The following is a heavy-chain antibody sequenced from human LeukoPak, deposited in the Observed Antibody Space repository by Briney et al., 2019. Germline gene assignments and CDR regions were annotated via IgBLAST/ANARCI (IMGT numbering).Heavy chain of an antibody. CDR2: MKNKADDGKT. J-gene: IGHJ4*02. CDR3: FRHLVVPGAGADY. D-gene: IGHD2-15*01. Sequence: PGGSLRLSCAASGFTFSYAWMSWVSQAQGKGLEWVGCMKNKADDGKTNYAAHVKGRFTISRDDSKNTLYLQIDSLKTEDTAVYYCFRHLVVPGAGADYWGQGTLVTVSS. V-gene: IGHV3-15*01. CDR1: GFTFSYAW.